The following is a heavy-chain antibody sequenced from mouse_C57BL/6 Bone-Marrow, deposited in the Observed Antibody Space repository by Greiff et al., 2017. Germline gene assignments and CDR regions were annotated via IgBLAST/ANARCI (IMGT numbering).Heavy chain of an antibody. D-gene: IGHD1-1*01. CDR2: IYPRSGNT. CDR3: ALTTELHYYAMDY. J-gene: IGHJ4*01. CDR1: GYTFTSYG. Sequence: VKLVESGAELARPGASVKLSCKASGYTFTSYGISWVKQRTGQGLEWIGEIYPRSGNTYYNEKFKGKATLTADKSSSTAYMELRSLTSEDSAVYFCALTTELHYYAMDYWGQGTSVTVSS. V-gene: IGHV1-81*01.